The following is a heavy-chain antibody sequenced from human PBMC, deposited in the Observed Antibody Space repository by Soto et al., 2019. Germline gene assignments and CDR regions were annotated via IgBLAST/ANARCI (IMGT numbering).Heavy chain of an antibody. V-gene: IGHV3-30-3*01. Sequence: QVRLVESGGGVVQPGRSLRLSCTASGFSFSSYAMYWFRQPPGKGLEWVAVISHDGINKHYADSVKGRVTVSRDNSNHSVDLQLNSLRGEDTAMYYCARDMYSSDYFVKWFAPWGQGTLVTVSS. D-gene: IGHD6-19*01. CDR3: ARDMYSSDYFVKWFAP. J-gene: IGHJ5*02. CDR1: GFSFSSYA. CDR2: ISHDGINK.